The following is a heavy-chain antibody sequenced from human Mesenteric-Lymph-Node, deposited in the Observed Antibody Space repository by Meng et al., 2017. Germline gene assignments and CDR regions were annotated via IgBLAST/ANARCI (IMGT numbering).Heavy chain of an antibody. D-gene: IGHD3-22*01. CDR2: IKQDGSEK. CDR3: ARDSYYDSSGYGWFDP. J-gene: IGHJ5*02. Sequence: GESLKISCAAYGFTFRNYWMTWVRQAPGKGLEWVANIKQDGSEKYYVDSVKGRFTISRDNAKNSLYLQMNSLRAEDTDVYYCARDSYYDSSGYGWFDPWGQGTMVTVSS. CDR1: GFTFRNYW. V-gene: IGHV3-7*01.